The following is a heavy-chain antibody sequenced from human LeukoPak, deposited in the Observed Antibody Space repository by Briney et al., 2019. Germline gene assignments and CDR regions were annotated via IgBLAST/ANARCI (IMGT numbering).Heavy chain of an antibody. V-gene: IGHV4-59*11. J-gene: IGHJ3*02. CDR3: ARDVVTVTKVFDI. Sequence: SETLSLTCAVSTDSFSGHYWTWIRHPPGKGLEWIGYISYIGSTNYNPSLKSRVTISIDTSKNQFSLKLSSVTAADTAVYYCARDVVTVTKVFDIWGQGTMVSVSS. D-gene: IGHD4-17*01. CDR2: ISYIGST. CDR1: TDSFSGHY.